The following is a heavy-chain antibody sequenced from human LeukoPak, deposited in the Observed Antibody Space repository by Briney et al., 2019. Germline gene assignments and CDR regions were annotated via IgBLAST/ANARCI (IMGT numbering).Heavy chain of an antibody. CDR1: GGSISSGSYF. CDR2: IYTSGST. V-gene: IGHV4-61*02. J-gene: IGHJ6*03. Sequence: SETLSLTCTVSGGSISSGSYFWNWIRQPAGKGLEWIGRIYTSGSTNYNPSLKSRVTMSVDTSKNQFSLKLSSVTAADTAVYYCARGYGSGSYGAYYYYMDVWGKGTTVTISS. CDR3: ARGYGSGSYGAYYYYMDV. D-gene: IGHD3-10*01.